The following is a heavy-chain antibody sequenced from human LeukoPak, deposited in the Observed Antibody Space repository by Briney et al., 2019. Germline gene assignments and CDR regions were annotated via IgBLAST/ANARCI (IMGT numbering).Heavy chain of an antibody. CDR3: ARMGDYYDSSSCRHDTFDI. Sequence: PSETLSLTCTVSGGSISTRSYYWGWLRQPPGKGLEWIGYIYASGSTNYNPSLKRRFTISLNTSKNQFSLKLSSVSAADTAVSNCARMGDYYDSSSCRHDTFDIWGQGTTVTVSS. J-gene: IGHJ3*02. CDR2: IYASGST. V-gene: IGHV4-61*05. CDR1: GGSISTRSYY. D-gene: IGHD3-22*01.